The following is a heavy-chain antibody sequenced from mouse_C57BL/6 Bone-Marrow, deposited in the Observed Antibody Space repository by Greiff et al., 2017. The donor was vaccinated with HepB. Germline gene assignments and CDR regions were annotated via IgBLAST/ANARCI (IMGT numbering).Heavy chain of an antibody. Sequence: EVKLMESGGGLVKPGGSLKLSCAASGFTFSSYAMSWVRQTPEKRLEWVATISDGGSYTYYPDNVKGRFTISRDNAKNNLYLQMSHLKSEDTAMYYCARDFLPFDYWGQGTTLTVSS. CDR2: ISDGGSYT. V-gene: IGHV5-4*01. J-gene: IGHJ2*01. CDR3: ARDFLPFDY. CDR1: GFTFSSYA. D-gene: IGHD2-1*01.